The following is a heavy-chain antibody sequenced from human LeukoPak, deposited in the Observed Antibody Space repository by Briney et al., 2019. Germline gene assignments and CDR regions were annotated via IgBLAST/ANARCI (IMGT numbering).Heavy chain of an antibody. V-gene: IGHV4-59*08. D-gene: IGHD3-22*01. J-gene: IGHJ5*02. CDR2: IYDSGST. CDR3: ARQLGITMIVVS. Sequence: SETLSLTCSVSGGSISSYFWSWIRQPPGRGLEWIGYIYDSGSTNYNPSLKSRVIISEDTSKNQFSLKLSSVTAADTAVYYCARQLGITMIVVSWGQGTLVTVSS. CDR1: GGSISSYF.